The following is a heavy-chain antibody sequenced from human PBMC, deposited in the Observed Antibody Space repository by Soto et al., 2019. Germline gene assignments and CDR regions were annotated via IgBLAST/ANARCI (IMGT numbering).Heavy chain of an antibody. D-gene: IGHD3-10*01. V-gene: IGHV1-69*01. Sequence: QVQLVQSGAEVKKPGSSVKVSCKASGGTFSSYAITWVRQAPGQGLEWMGGIIPIFGTANYAQKFQGRVTITADESTSTAYMELSSLRSEDTAVYYCARERITMVRGAPSFYYYGIDVWGQGTTVTV. CDR3: ARERITMVRGAPSFYYYGIDV. CDR1: GGTFSSYA. J-gene: IGHJ6*02. CDR2: IIPIFGTA.